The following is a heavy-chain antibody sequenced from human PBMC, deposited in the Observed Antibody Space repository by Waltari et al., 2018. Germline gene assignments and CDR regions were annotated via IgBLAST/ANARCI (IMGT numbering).Heavy chain of an antibody. V-gene: IGHV3-74*01. J-gene: IGHJ3*01. CDR2: INRDGSKT. D-gene: IGHD7-27*01. Sequence: EEQLVESGGGLVQPGGSLRLSCEASGFVFRTYWMHWIRQSPGKGRVWVSRINRDGSKTRYADAVKGRFTLSRDNVRNTLFLQMNSLGAEDTAIYYCVRDEIGEMGTISDAFALWGQGTMVTVS. CDR3: VRDEIGEMGTISDAFAL. CDR1: GFVFRTYW.